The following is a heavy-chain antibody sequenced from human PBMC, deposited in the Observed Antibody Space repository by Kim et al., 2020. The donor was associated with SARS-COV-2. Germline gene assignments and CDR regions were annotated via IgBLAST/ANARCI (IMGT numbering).Heavy chain of an antibody. V-gene: IGHV1-3*01. CDR3: ARDMNPTVYDY. J-gene: IGHJ4*02. CDR2: VNAANDKT. D-gene: IGHD4-4*01. Sequence: ASVKVSCKASGYTFKNYPIHWLRQAPGQRLEWMGWVNAANDKTKYSQKFQGRVTITRDTSANTAYIDLSSLTSEDTAIYYCARDMNPTVYDYWGQGTLVT. CDR1: GYTFKNYP.